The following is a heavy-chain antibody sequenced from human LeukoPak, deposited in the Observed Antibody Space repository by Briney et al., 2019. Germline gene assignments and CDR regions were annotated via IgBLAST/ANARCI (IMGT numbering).Heavy chain of an antibody. J-gene: IGHJ4*02. CDR1: GYTFSDYY. D-gene: IGHD2-21*01. Sequence: ASVKVSCKASGYTFSDYYMHWVRQAPGQGLEWMGWINPNSGGTKYAQKFQGRVTMTRDTSISTAYMELSRLRSDDTAVYYCARSPHFIFIEDYWGQGTLVTVSS. CDR3: ARSPHFIFIEDY. CDR2: INPNSGGT. V-gene: IGHV1-2*02.